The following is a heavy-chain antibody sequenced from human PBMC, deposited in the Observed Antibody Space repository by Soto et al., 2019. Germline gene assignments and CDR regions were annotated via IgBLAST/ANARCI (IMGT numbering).Heavy chain of an antibody. CDR2: INPTSGDT. CDR1: GFTFSDYF. D-gene: IGHD6-6*01. CDR3: ARVGGSSELNYGMDV. J-gene: IGHJ6*02. Sequence: ASVKVSCKASGFTFSDYFMHWVRQAPGQGLEWMGWINPTSGDTNYAQKFQGWVTMTRDTSISTAYMELSRLRSDDTAVYYCARVGGSSELNYGMDVWGQGTTVTVS. V-gene: IGHV1-2*04.